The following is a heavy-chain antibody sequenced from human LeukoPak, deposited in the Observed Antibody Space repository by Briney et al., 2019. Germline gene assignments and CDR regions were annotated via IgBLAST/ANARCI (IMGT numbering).Heavy chain of an antibody. CDR2: IRYDGSNK. CDR1: GFTFSSYG. Sequence: GGSLRLSCAASGFTFSSYGMHWVRQAPGKGLEWVAFIRYDGSNKYYADSVKGRFTISRDNSKNTLYLQMNSLRAEDTAVNYCAKDRAAARLSRYYYYYMDVWGKGTTVTVSS. J-gene: IGHJ6*03. D-gene: IGHD6-13*01. CDR3: AKDRAAARLSRYYYYYMDV. V-gene: IGHV3-30*02.